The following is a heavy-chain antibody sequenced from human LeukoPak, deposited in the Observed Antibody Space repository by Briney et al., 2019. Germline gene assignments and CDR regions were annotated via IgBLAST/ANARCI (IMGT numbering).Heavy chain of an antibody. D-gene: IGHD3-16*01. CDR2: LHYGVTT. CDR3: VRGRGDS. J-gene: IGHJ4*02. Sequence: SETLSLTCTVSGDSISSTSYFWGWVRQPPGKGLEWIALLHYGVTTYYSPSLKSCVTMSVGRSNNEFSLTLNSVTAADTAVYWCVRGRGDSWGQGTLVTVSS. CDR1: GDSISSTSYF. V-gene: IGHV4-39*07.